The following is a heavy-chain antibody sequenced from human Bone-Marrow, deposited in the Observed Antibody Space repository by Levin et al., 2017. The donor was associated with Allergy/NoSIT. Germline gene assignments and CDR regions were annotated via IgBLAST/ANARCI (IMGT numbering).Heavy chain of an antibody. CDR1: GYSFPNYW. D-gene: IGHD2-15*01. V-gene: IGHV5-51*01. CDR2: IYPLDSDV. CDR3: AREGDGGGFDP. Sequence: PGGSLRLSCQGSGYSFPNYWIGWVRQMPGKGLEWMGIIYPLDSDVTYSPSFQGQVTISADKSINTAYLQWSSLEPSDTAMYYCAREGDGGGFDPWGQGTLVTVSS. J-gene: IGHJ5*02.